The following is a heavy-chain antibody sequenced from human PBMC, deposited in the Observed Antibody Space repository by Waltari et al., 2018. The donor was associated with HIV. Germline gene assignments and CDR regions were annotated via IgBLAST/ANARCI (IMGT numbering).Heavy chain of an antibody. Sequence: QVQLVQSGAEVKKPGSSVKVSCKASGGTFSSYAISWVRQAPGQGLEWMGGIIPNFGTENYEHKFQGRVTITADESTSTAYMELSSLRSEDTAVYYCARDVDCSSTSCPGRGMDVWGQGTTVTVSS. J-gene: IGHJ6*02. D-gene: IGHD2-2*01. V-gene: IGHV1-69*01. CDR1: GGTFSSYA. CDR3: ARDVDCSSTSCPGRGMDV. CDR2: IIPNFGTE.